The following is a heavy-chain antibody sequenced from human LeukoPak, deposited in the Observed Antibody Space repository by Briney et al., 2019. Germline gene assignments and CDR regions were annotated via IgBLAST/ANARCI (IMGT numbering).Heavy chain of an antibody. CDR3: ARDPSNTSGYQIYFDY. Sequence: ASVRVSCKTSGYTFSNFGINWVRQAPGQGLEWMGWISGNNDNPNYGQKFQGRVTMTTDTSTSTAYMELRSLRSDDTAVYYCARDPSNTSGYQIYFDYWGQGTLVTVSS. CDR1: GYTFSNFG. V-gene: IGHV1-18*01. J-gene: IGHJ4*02. D-gene: IGHD3-3*01. CDR2: ISGNNDNP.